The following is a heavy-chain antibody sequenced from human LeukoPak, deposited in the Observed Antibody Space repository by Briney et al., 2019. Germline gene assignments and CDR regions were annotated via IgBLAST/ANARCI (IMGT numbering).Heavy chain of an antibody. CDR1: GLTFDDYA. V-gene: IGHV3-9*01. CDR3: SIGKGIEI. Sequence: GRSLRLSCGASGLTFDDYAMHWVRKAPGKGLEGVSVITGNRDNIGYRDSLKARFTTSRDNGRNSLYLQMNSLRAEDTALYYCSIGKGIEIWGQGTLVTASP. J-gene: IGHJ4*02. CDR2: ITGNRDNI. D-gene: IGHD2-15*01.